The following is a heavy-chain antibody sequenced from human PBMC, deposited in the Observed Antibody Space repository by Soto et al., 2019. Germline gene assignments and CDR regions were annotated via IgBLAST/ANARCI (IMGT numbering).Heavy chain of an antibody. CDR1: GGYISSGGYY. V-gene: IGHV4-31*03. CDR2: LYYSGTT. J-gene: IGHJ6*02. CDR3: ARGVRVSDGRNGANCGMDV. Sequence: QVQLQESRPGLVKPSQTLSLTCTVSGGYISSGGYYWIWIRQHPGKALEWTGYLYYSGTTYYNPSLKGRVTLSVDKSKNQFSLKLSSVTAADTAVYYCARGVRVSDGRNGANCGMDVWGQGTTVTVSS. D-gene: IGHD1-1*01.